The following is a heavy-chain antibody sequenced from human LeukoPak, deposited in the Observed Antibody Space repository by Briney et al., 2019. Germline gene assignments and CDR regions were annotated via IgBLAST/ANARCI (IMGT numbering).Heavy chain of an antibody. CDR2: IKQDGSEK. CDR1: GFTFSSYW. V-gene: IGHV3-7*03. Sequence: GRSLRLSCAASGFTFSSYWMSWVRQAPGKGLEWVANIKQDGSEKYYVDSVKGRFTISRNNAKNSLYLQMNSLRAEDTAVDSCARKIPLGNYYGSGSYYPYFDYWGQGTLVTVSS. J-gene: IGHJ4*02. CDR3: ARKIPLGNYYGSGSYYPYFDY. D-gene: IGHD3-10*01.